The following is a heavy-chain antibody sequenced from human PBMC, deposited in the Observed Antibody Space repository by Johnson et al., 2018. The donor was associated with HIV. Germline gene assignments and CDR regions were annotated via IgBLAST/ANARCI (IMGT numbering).Heavy chain of an antibody. CDR2: ISSSGSTI. D-gene: IGHD2-8*02. CDR3: AKEDCTGVVCSDDGVDI. J-gene: IGHJ3*02. Sequence: MQLLESGGGLARPGGSLRLSCAASGFTVSSNYMSWVRQAPGKGLEWVSYISSSGSTIYYADSVKGRFTISRDNAKNSLYLQMNSLRAEDTAVYSCAKEDCTGVVCSDDGVDIWGLDNGHSLF. CDR1: GFTVSSNY. V-gene: IGHV3-48*04.